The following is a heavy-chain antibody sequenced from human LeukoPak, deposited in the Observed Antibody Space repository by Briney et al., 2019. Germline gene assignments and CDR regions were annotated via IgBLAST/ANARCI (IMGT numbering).Heavy chain of an antibody. J-gene: IGHJ4*02. CDR2: INHSGST. V-gene: IGHV4-34*01. CDR1: GFTFSSYW. D-gene: IGHD6-13*01. Sequence: GSLRLSCAASGFTFSSYWMSWIRQPPGKGLEWIGEINHSGSTNYNPSLKSRVTISVDTSKNQFSLKLSSVTAADTAVYYCARSGRGYSYGDRYSSSWYYNYWGQGTLVTVSS. CDR3: ARSGRGYSYGDRYSSSWYYNY.